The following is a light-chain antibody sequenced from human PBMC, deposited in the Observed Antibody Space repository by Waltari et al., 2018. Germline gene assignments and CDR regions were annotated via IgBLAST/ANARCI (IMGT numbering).Light chain of an antibody. Sequence: QSALTQAASVSGSPGQSITISCTGTSSDVGGFNISSWYQQPPAKAPKLILSEVTKRPSGVSNRFSGSKSGNTASLTISGLQAEDEADYFCSSYGSINTWLFGGGTKLTVL. V-gene: IGLV2-23*02. J-gene: IGLJ3*02. CDR2: EVT. CDR3: SSYGSINTWL. CDR1: SSDVGGFNI.